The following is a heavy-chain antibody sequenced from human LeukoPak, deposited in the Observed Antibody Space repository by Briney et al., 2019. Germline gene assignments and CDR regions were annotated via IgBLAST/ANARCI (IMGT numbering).Heavy chain of an antibody. V-gene: IGHV3-48*01. CDR3: ATAQGGNYLRIFDY. D-gene: IGHD1-7*01. CDR1: GFTFSSYS. J-gene: IGHJ4*02. Sequence: GGSLRLSCAASGFTFSSYSMNWVRQAPGKGLEWVSYISSSSSTIYYADSVKGRFTVSRDNSKNTLYLQMNSLRAEDTAVYYCATAQGGNYLRIFDYWGQGTLVTVSS. CDR2: ISSSSSTI.